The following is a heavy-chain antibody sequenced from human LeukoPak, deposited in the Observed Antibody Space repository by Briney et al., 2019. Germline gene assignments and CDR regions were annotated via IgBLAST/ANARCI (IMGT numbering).Heavy chain of an antibody. D-gene: IGHD3-10*01. CDR1: GFTFRSSI. Sequence: GGSLRLSCGGSGFTFRSSIMNWVRRAPKTGLQWVATISAGGTGTYYSDSVRGRFTISRDNSKNTLYLQMNDLRAEDTAVYYCAIMFYYGSGSSFDYWGQGTLVTVSS. J-gene: IGHJ4*02. V-gene: IGHV3-23*01. CDR2: ISAGGTGT. CDR3: AIMFYYGSGSSFDY.